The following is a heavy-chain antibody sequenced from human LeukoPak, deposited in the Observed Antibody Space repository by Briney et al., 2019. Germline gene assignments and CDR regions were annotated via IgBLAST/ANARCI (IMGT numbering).Heavy chain of an antibody. CDR1: GYTFSSYG. V-gene: IGHV1-18*01. D-gene: IGHD3-10*01. CDR3: ARVLYASGGYYVSIDYFYGMDL. CDR2: IIVYNGKT. J-gene: IGHJ6*02. Sequence: GASVKVSCTASGYTFSSYGITWVRQAPGQGLEWMGWIIVYNGKTNYGQNLQGRVSFTIDTSTSTAYMELRSLRSDDTATYYCARVLYASGGYYVSIDYFYGMDLWGQGTTVTVSS.